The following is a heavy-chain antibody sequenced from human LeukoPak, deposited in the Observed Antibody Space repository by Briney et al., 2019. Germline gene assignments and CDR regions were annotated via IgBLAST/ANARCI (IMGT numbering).Heavy chain of an antibody. Sequence: ASVKVSCKASGYTFTSYYMHWVRQAPGQGLEWMGIINPSGGSTSYAQKFQGRVTITADESTSTAYMELSSLRSEDTAVYYCAREDYYGSGTPLGWFDPWGQGTLVTVSS. CDR2: INPSGGST. V-gene: IGHV1-46*01. CDR1: GYTFTSYY. CDR3: AREDYYGSGTPLGWFDP. J-gene: IGHJ5*02. D-gene: IGHD3-10*01.